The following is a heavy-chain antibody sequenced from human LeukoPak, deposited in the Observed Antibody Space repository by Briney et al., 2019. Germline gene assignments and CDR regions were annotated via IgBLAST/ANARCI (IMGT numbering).Heavy chain of an antibody. J-gene: IGHJ6*02. CDR2: IIPIFGTA. V-gene: IGHV1-69*01. Sequence: SVKVSCKASGGTFSSYAISWVRQAPGQGLEWMGGIIPIFGTANYAQKFQGRVTITADESTSTAYMELSSLRSEDTAVYYCARDRSVDTAMVTGLYYGMDVWGQGTTVTVSS. CDR1: GGTFSSYA. CDR3: ARDRSVDTAMVTGLYYGMDV. D-gene: IGHD5-18*01.